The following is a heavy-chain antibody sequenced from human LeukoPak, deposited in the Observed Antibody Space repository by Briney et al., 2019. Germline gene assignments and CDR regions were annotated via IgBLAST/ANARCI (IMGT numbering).Heavy chain of an antibody. Sequence: GASLRLSCAASGFIFSNYAMSWVRQAPGKGLEWVSAIGGRDGGTYYADSVKGRFTVSRDDPKNTLYLQMNTLRVEDTAVYYCAKWGDYDILTGYYDSDYWDHGTLVTVSS. CDR3: AKWGDYDILTGYYDSDY. V-gene: IGHV3-23*01. CDR1: GFIFSNYA. D-gene: IGHD3-9*01. CDR2: IGGRDGGT. J-gene: IGHJ4*01.